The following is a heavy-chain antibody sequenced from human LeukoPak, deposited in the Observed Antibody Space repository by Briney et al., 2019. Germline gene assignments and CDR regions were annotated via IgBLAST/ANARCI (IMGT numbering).Heavy chain of an antibody. CDR1: GFTFSNAW. CDR3: TTGKYSSSSMPYYYYYMDV. D-gene: IGHD6-6*01. J-gene: IGHJ6*03. Sequence: SGGSLRLSCAASGFTFSNAWMSWVRQAPGKGLEWVGRIKSKTDGGTTDYAAPVKGRFTISRDDSKNTLYLQMNSLKTEDTAVYYCTTGKYSSSSMPYYYYYMDVWGKGTTVTVSS. V-gene: IGHV3-15*01. CDR2: IKSKTDGGTT.